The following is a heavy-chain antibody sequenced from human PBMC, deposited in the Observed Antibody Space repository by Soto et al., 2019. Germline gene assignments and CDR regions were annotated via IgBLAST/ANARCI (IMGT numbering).Heavy chain of an antibody. J-gene: IGHJ4*02. Sequence: GGSLRLSCAASGFTFSSYAMHWVRQAPGKGLEWVAVISYDGSNKYYADSVKGRFTISRDNSKNTLYLQMNSLRAEDTAVYYCARDPPDYWGQGTLVTVSS. CDR3: ARDPPDY. CDR1: GFTFSSYA. V-gene: IGHV3-30-3*01. CDR2: ISYDGSNK.